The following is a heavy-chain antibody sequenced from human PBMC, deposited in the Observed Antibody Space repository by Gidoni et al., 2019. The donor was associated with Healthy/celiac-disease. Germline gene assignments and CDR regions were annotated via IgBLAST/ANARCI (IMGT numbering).Heavy chain of an antibody. CDR1: GFTFSSYG. CDR3: AKGGIRLVIKSYFDY. Sequence: QVQLVESGGGVVPPGRSLRLSCAASGFTFSSYGMHWVRQAPGKGLEWVAVISYDGSNKYYADSVKGRFTISRDNSKNTLYLQMNSLRAEDTAVYYCAKGGIRLVIKSYFDYWGQGTLVTVSS. CDR2: ISYDGSNK. J-gene: IGHJ4*02. D-gene: IGHD3-9*01. V-gene: IGHV3-30*18.